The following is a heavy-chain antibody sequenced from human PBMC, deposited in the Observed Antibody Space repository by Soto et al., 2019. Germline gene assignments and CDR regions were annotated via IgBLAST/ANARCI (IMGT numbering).Heavy chain of an antibody. Sequence: ASVKVSCKASGGTFSSYAISWVRQAPGQGLEWMGGIIPIFGTANYAQKFQGRVTITADESTSTAYMELSSLRSEDTAVYYCASRGWGYSGSPGELYYYYGMDVWGQGTTVTVSS. D-gene: IGHD1-26*01. CDR3: ASRGWGYSGSPGELYYYYGMDV. CDR1: GGTFSSYA. CDR2: IIPIFGTA. J-gene: IGHJ6*02. V-gene: IGHV1-69*13.